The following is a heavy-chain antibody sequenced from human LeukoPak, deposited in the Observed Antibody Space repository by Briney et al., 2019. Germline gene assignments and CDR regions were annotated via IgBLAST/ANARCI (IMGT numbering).Heavy chain of an antibody. J-gene: IGHJ4*02. CDR3: SNDVNRRPFDY. Sequence: GGSLRLSCAASGFTFSSYAMSWVRQAPGKGLEWVSAISGSGGSTYYADSVKGRFTISRDNSKNTLYLQMNSLRAEDTAVYYCSNDVNRRPFDYWGQGTLVTVSS. D-gene: IGHD1-14*01. CDR2: ISGSGGST. V-gene: IGHV3-23*01. CDR1: GFTFSSYA.